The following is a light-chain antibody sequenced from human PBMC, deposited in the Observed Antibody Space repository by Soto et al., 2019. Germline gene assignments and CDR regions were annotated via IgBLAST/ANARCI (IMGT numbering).Light chain of an antibody. CDR1: QSVGNC. CDR3: QQCSNWPPIT. J-gene: IGKJ5*01. V-gene: IGKV3-11*01. Sequence: EVVLTQSPATLSLSPGERATLSCRASQSVGNCLAWYQQKPGQAPRLLIFDASARIDGIPARFSGSGSETDFTLTISSLEPEDFAVYYCQQCSNWPPITFGQGKRLEIK. CDR2: DAS.